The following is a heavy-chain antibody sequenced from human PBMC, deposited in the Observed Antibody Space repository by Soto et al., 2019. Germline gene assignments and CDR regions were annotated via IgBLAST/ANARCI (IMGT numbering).Heavy chain of an antibody. CDR3: ARRYGDCFDF. Sequence: NPSETLSLTCTVSGDSISSGDYYWSWIRQPPGKGLEWIGCIYYSGNTYYNPSLKRRFSISVDTSKNQFSLKLSSVTAADTAVYYCARRYGDCFDFWGQGTLVTVSS. V-gene: IGHV4-30-4*01. CDR2: IYYSGNT. J-gene: IGHJ4*02. D-gene: IGHD4-17*01. CDR1: GDSISSGDYY.